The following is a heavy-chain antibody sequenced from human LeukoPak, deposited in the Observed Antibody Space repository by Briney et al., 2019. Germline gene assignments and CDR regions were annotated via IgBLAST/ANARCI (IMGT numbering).Heavy chain of an antibody. V-gene: IGHV3-21*01. CDR1: GFTFSSYS. CDR3: ARGRARGLS. Sequence: GGSLRLSCAASGFTFSSYSMNWVRQAPGKGLECVSSISSSTSYTYYADSVKGRFTISRDNAKNSLYLQVNSLRAEDTAVYYCARGRARGLSWGQGTLVTVSS. D-gene: IGHD3-16*01. J-gene: IGHJ5*02. CDR2: ISSSTSYT.